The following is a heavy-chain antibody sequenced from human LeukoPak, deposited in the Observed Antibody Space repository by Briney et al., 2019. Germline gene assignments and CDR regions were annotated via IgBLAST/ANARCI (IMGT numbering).Heavy chain of an antibody. CDR3: AREIAVAGSYYFDY. CDR1: GFTFSSYS. V-gene: IGHV3-21*01. CDR2: ISSSSSYI. D-gene: IGHD6-19*01. J-gene: IGHJ4*02. Sequence: GGSLRLSCAASGFTFSSYSMNWARQAPGKGLEWVSSISSSSSYIYYADSVKGLFTISRDNAKNSLYLQMNSLRAEDTAVYYCAREIAVAGSYYFDYWGQGTLVTVSS.